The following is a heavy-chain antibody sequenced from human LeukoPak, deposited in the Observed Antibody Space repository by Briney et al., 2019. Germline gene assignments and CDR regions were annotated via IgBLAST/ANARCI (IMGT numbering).Heavy chain of an antibody. CDR3: ARDQGSLTRSWYTGY. CDR1: GYTSTGYH. CDR2: INPNTGET. D-gene: IGHD6-13*01. V-gene: IGHV1-2*06. Sequence: GASVKVSCKASGYTSTGYHIHWVRQTPGQGLEWMGRINPNTGETNFAQKFQGRVTMTRDTSITTAYMELSSLRPDDTAVYFCARDQGSLTRSWYTGYWGQGTQVTVSS. J-gene: IGHJ4*02.